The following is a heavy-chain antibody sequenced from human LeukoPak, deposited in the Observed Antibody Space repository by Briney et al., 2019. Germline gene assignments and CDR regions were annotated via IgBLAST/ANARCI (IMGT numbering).Heavy chain of an antibody. CDR1: GGSLTYYY. J-gene: IGHJ3*02. V-gene: IGHV4-59*08. CDR3: ARLMRYPYDAFDI. D-gene: IGHD3-16*01. Sequence: SETLSLTCSVSGGSLTYYYWTWIRQPPGRRPEWIGFIYYSGSTNYNPSLKSRVTISVDTSKNQFSLKLSSVTAADTAVYYCARLMRYPYDAFDIWGQGTMVTVSS. CDR2: IYYSGST.